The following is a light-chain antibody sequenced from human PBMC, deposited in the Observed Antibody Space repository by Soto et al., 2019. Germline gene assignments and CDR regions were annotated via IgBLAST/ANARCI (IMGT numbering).Light chain of an antibody. CDR1: QSISSW. V-gene: IGKV1-5*03. CDR2: KAS. Sequence: DIQMTQSPSTLSASVGDRVTITCRASQSISSWLAWYQQKPGKAPKLLIYKASILESGVPSRFSGSGSGTEFTLTISSLQPDDFSTYYCQQYNSPPFTFGQGTKVEIK. J-gene: IGKJ1*01. CDR3: QQYNSPPFT.